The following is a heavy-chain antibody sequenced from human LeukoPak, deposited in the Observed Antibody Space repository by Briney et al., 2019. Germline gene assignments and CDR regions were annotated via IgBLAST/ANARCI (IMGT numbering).Heavy chain of an antibody. J-gene: IGHJ5*02. D-gene: IGHD6-19*01. CDR2: ISGSDGST. Sequence: GGTLRLACAASGFTFSNFGMSWVRQAPGKGLEWVSGISGSDGSTHYADSVKGRFTISRDNAKNTLYLQMNSLRAEDTAVYYCARGADTGYSSDSWGQGTLVTVSS. V-gene: IGHV3-23*01. CDR1: GFTFSNFG. CDR3: ARGADTGYSSDS.